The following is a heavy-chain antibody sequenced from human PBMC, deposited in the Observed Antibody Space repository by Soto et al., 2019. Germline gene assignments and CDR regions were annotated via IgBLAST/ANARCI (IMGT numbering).Heavy chain of an antibody. D-gene: IGHD6-13*01. J-gene: IGHJ6*02. CDR2: IDPSDSYT. V-gene: IGHV5-10-1*01. CDR3: ARLHLSSSWDYYCYGMDV. Sequence: GESLKISCKGSGYSFTSYWISWVRQMPGKGLEWMGRIDPSDSYTNYSPSFQGHVTISADKSISTAYLQWSSLKASDTAMYYCARLHLSSSWDYYCYGMDVWGQGTTVTVSS. CDR1: GYSFTSYW.